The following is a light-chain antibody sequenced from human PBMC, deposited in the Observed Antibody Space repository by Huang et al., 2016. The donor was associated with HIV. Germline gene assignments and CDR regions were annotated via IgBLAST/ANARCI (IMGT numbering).Light chain of an antibody. CDR3: QLYGTYS. CDR2: GAS. J-gene: IGKJ2*01. CDR1: ETVISSY. Sequence: EIALTQSPGTLSLSPGAGATLSCRASETVISSYLAWYQQKPGQAPRLLIYGASSRAVGIPDRCSGSGSGTDFALTISRLEPEDFAVYYCQLYGTYSFGQGTKVEMK. V-gene: IGKV3-20*01.